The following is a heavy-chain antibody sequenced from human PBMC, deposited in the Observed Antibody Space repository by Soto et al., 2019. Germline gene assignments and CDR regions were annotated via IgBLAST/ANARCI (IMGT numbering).Heavy chain of an antibody. CDR2: ISAYNGNT. J-gene: IGHJ4*02. V-gene: IGHV1-18*01. Sequence: QVQLVQSGAEVKKPGDSVKFSCRASGYTFTSYGISWVRPAPGQGLEWMGWISAYNGNTNYAQKLKGRVTMTTATSTSTAYMQLRCMRSDDTAVSYWAITDYDTLTRYYYYFDYGGKETLVTVSS. CDR1: GYTFTSYG. D-gene: IGHD3-9*01. CDR3: AITDYDTLTRYYYYFDY.